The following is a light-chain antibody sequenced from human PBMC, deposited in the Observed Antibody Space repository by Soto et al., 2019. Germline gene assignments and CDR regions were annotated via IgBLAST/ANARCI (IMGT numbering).Light chain of an antibody. J-gene: IGKJ1*01. CDR1: QSVSSN. CDR2: GAS. Sequence: IVMTQSPGTLSVSPGERATLSCRASQSVSSNLAWYQQKPGQAPGLLIYGASTRATGIPARFSGSGSGTEFTLTISSLQSEDFAGYYCQQYDNWPPWTFGQGTKVEIK. V-gene: IGKV3-15*01. CDR3: QQYDNWPPWT.